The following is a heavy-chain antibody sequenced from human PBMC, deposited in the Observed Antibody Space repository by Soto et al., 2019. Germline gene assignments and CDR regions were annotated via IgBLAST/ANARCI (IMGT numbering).Heavy chain of an antibody. J-gene: IGHJ5*02. CDR2: IYFTGST. CDR1: GGAVSSGTYY. CDR3: TRGPPRVQWFDP. Sequence: SETLSLTCTVSGGAVSSGTYYWSWIRQPPGKGLEWIGHIYFTGSTNYNPSPKSRVTMSLDTSRNQFSLKLSSVTAADTAVYYCTRGPPRVQWFDPWGLGTLVTVSS. V-gene: IGHV4-61*01.